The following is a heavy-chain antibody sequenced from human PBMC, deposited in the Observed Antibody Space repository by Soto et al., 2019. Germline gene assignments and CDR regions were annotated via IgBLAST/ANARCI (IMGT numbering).Heavy chain of an antibody. Sequence: SETLSLTCAVSDDSITGYFWNWFRQPPGKGLEWIGYIYYSGSAIYNPSLKSRVTMSVDMSKNQFYLSLTSVTAADAAVYYCARRPGNDVYYGLDLWGQGTTVTVSS. V-gene: IGHV4-59*08. CDR1: DDSITGYF. CDR3: ARRPGNDVYYGLDL. J-gene: IGHJ6*02. CDR2: IYYSGSA.